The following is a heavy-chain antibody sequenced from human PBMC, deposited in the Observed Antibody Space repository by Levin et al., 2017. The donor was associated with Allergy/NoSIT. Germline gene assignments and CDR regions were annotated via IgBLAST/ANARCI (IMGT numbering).Heavy chain of an antibody. D-gene: IGHD1-26*01. CDR2: IWYDGSNK. V-gene: IGHV3-33*01. Sequence: PGESLKISCAASGFTFSSYGMHWVRQAPGKGLEWVAVIWYDGSNKYYADSVKGRFTISRDNSKNTLYLQMNSLRAEDTAVYYCARDAGWDDAFDIWGQGTMVTVSS. CDR3: ARDAGWDDAFDI. CDR1: GFTFSSYG. J-gene: IGHJ3*02.